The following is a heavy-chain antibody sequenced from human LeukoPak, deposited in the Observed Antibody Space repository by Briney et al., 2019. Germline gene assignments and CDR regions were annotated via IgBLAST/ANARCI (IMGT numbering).Heavy chain of an antibody. CDR2: IRYDGSNK. CDR3: AKRGVWNATIYYYYYMDV. V-gene: IGHV3-30*02. CDR1: GFTFSSYG. Sequence: PGGSLRLSCAASGFTFSSYGMHWVRQAPGKGLEWVAFIRYDGSNKYYADSVKGRFTISRDNSKNTLYLQMNNLRAEDTGVYYCAKRGVWNATIYYYYYMDVWGKGTTVTVSS. J-gene: IGHJ6*03. D-gene: IGHD1-1*01.